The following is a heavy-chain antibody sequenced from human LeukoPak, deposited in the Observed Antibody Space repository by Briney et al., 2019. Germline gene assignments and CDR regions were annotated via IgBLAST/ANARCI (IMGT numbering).Heavy chain of an antibody. CDR2: IYYSGSS. CDR3: ARNRDGYNSFDY. Sequence: PSETLSLTCTVSGASISSGDYYWTWIRQPPGKGLEWIGYIYYSGSSYYNPSLRSRVTISVDTSKNHFSLKLSSVTAADTAVYYCARNRDGYNSFDYWGQGTLVTVSS. V-gene: IGHV4-30-4*01. D-gene: IGHD5-24*01. CDR1: GASISSGDYY. J-gene: IGHJ4*02.